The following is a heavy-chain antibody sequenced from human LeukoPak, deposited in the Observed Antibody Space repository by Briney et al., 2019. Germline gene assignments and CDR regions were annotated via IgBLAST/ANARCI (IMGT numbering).Heavy chain of an antibody. CDR1: GFTFSNFA. D-gene: IGHD3-22*01. CDR2: IWYDGSNK. Sequence: GGSLRLSCAASGFTFSNFAMTWVRQAPGKGLEGVTNIWYDGSNKYYEDSVKGRFTISRDNSKNTLYLHMNSLRDEDTAVYYCARDPTPYYYDSSGYYLGYWGQGTLVTVSS. CDR3: ARDPTPYYYDSSGYYLGY. V-gene: IGHV3-33*08. J-gene: IGHJ4*02.